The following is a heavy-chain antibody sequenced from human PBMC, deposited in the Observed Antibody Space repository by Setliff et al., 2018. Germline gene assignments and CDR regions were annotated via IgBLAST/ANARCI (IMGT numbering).Heavy chain of an antibody. V-gene: IGHV1-18*01. CDR2: ISAYNGNT. CDR3: ARGYCDGIGCPAPLYYFDS. D-gene: IGHD2-21*01. CDR1: GYTFTSYG. Sequence: GASVKVSCKASGYTFTSYGISWVRQAPGQGLEWMGWISAYNGNTNYAQKPQGRVTMTTDTSTSTAYLELRSLRSDDTAVYYCARGYCDGIGCPAPLYYFDSWGQGTLVTVSS. J-gene: IGHJ4*02.